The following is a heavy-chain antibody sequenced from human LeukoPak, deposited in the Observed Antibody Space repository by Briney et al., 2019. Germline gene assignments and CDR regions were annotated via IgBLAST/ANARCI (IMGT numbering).Heavy chain of an antibody. V-gene: IGHV1-3*01. D-gene: IGHD1-14*01. J-gene: IGHJ6*02. CDR1: GYTFTSYA. CDR3: ARGARYHGYYSYYGMDV. Sequence: ASVKVSCKASGYTFTSYAIHWVRQAPGQRLEWMGWINAGNGNTKYSQKFQGRVTITRDTSARTAYMELSSLRSEDTAVYYCARGARYHGYYSYYGMDVWGQGTTVTVSS. CDR2: INAGNGNT.